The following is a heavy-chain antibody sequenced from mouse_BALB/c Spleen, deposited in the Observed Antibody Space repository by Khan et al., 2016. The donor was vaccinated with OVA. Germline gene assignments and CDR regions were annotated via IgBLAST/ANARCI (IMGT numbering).Heavy chain of an antibody. D-gene: IGHD1-1*02. CDR2: IWSSGIT. Sequence: QVQLKQSGPGLVQPSQSLSITCTVSGFSLTNYGVHWVRQSPGKGLEWLGGIWSSGITHYNATFMSRLSISRDISQSTDYFTMNRLQANDTGIYCCARNRNGYVDYWGQGTTLTGSS. CDR1: GFSLTNYG. CDR3: ARNRNGYVDY. J-gene: IGHJ2*01. V-gene: IGHV2-2*02.